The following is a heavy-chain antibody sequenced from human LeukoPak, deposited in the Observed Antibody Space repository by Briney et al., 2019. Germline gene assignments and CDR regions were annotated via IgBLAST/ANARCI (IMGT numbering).Heavy chain of an antibody. CDR3: ATLRYSSSWPDAFDI. D-gene: IGHD6-13*01. Sequence: ASVKVSCRASGYTFTSYDINWVRQATGQGLEWMGWMNPNSGNTGYAQKFQGRVTMTRNTSISTAYMELSSLRSEDTAVYYCATLRYSSSWPDAFDIWGQGTMVTVSS. J-gene: IGHJ3*02. CDR2: MNPNSGNT. V-gene: IGHV1-8*01. CDR1: GYTFTSYD.